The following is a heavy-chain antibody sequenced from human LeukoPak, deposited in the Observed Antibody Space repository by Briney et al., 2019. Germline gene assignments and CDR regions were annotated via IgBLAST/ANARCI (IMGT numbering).Heavy chain of an antibody. V-gene: IGHV3-53*01. D-gene: IGHD3-9*01. CDR3: AKARGLTGYLFDY. CDR1: GFTVSSNY. Sequence: GGSLRLSCAPSGFTVSSNYMSWVRQAPGKGLEWVSIIYSDGSTYYAESVKGRFTISRHDSKNTLFLQMNSLRAEDTAVYYCAKARGLTGYLFDYWGQGTLVTVSS. CDR2: IYSDGST. J-gene: IGHJ4*02.